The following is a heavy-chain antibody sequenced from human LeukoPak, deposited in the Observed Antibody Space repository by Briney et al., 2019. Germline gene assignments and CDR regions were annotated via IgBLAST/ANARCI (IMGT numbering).Heavy chain of an antibody. CDR1: GFTFSSYA. CDR3: ATKDIAAAGMPLY. Sequence: GGSLRLSCAASGFTFSSYAMNWVRQAPGKGLEWVSYITNNGTTIYYADSVKGRFTISRDNAENSLYLQMNSLRAEDTAVYYCATKDIAAAGMPLYWGQGTLVTVSS. CDR2: ITNNGTTI. V-gene: IGHV3-48*03. J-gene: IGHJ4*02. D-gene: IGHD6-13*01.